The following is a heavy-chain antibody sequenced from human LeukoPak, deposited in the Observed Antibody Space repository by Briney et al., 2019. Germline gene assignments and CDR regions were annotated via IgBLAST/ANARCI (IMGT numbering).Heavy chain of an antibody. D-gene: IGHD3-10*01. V-gene: IGHV3-33*06. J-gene: IGHJ4*02. CDR2: TWYDGSKE. CDR3: AKGRRGSGTYSLIDY. Sequence: GGSLRLSCAASGFTFSSFGMHWVRQAPGKGLEWEAVTWYDGSKEYYADSVKGRFTISRDNTKNTLYLQMNGLRAEDTAVYYCAKGRRGSGTYSLIDYWGQGSLVTVSS. CDR1: GFTFSSFG.